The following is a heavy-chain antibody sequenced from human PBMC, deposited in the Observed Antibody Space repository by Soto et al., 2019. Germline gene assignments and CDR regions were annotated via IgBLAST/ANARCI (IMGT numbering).Heavy chain of an antibody. CDR1: GYTFTSYG. CDR2: ISAYNGNT. D-gene: IGHD3-3*01. CDR3: AREDHGFWSGYYPNWFDP. J-gene: IGHJ5*02. V-gene: IGHV1-18*01. Sequence: GASVKVSCKASGYTFTSYGISWVRQAPGQGLEWMGWISAYNGNTNYAQKLQGRVTMTTDTSTSTAYMELRSLRSDDTAVYYCAREDHGFWSGYYPNWFDPWGQGTLVTVSS.